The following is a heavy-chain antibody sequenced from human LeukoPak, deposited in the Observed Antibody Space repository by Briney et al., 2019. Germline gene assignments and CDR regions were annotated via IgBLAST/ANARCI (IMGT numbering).Heavy chain of an antibody. V-gene: IGHV3-66*01. D-gene: IGHD2-15*01. CDR2: IYSGGST. Sequence: GGSLRLSCAASGFTFSSNYMSWVRQAPGKGLEWVSVIYSGGSTYYADSVKGRFTISRDNSKNTLYLQMNSLRAEDTAVYYCARGRRAYCSGGSCYPMDVWGKGTTVTVSS. CDR3: ARGRRAYCSGGSCYPMDV. J-gene: IGHJ6*03. CDR1: GFTFSSNY.